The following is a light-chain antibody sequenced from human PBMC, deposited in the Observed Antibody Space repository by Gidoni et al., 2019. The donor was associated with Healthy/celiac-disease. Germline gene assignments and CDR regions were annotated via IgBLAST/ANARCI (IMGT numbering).Light chain of an antibody. V-gene: IGLV3-21*02. Sequence: SYALTQPPSVSVAPGQTARIACGGNKIGIKSVHWYQQKPGQAPVLVVYDESDRPSGIPERFSGSKYGTTATLIITRVEAGDEADYYCQVWDSDSDHYVFGAGTKVTVL. CDR1: KIGIKS. CDR3: QVWDSDSDHYV. J-gene: IGLJ1*01. CDR2: DES.